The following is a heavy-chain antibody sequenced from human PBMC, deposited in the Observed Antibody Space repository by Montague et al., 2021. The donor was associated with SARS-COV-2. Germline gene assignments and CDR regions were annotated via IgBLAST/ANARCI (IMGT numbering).Heavy chain of an antibody. Sequence: PALVKPTQTLTLTCTFSGFSLNTGGMCVSWIRQPPGKALEWLALIVWDEDQYYSSSLKTRLTISKDTSKNQVVLTMTNMDPIDTATYYCARSYGDYRDSYFDYWGQGTLVTVSS. J-gene: IGHJ4*02. D-gene: IGHD4-17*01. V-gene: IGHV2-70*01. CDR2: IVWDEDQ. CDR3: ARSYGDYRDSYFDY. CDR1: GFSLNTGGMC.